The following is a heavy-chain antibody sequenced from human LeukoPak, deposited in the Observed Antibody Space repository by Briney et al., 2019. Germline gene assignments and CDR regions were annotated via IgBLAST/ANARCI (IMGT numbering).Heavy chain of an antibody. CDR1: GYTFIGYY. CDR3: ARGGEDYYYMDV. CDR2: MNPNSGNT. Sequence: ASVKVSCKASGYTFIGYYIHWVRQATGQGLEWMGWMNPNSGNTGYAQKFQGRVTITRNTSISTAYMELSSLRSEDTAVYYCARGGEDYYYMDVWGKGTTVTVSS. J-gene: IGHJ6*03. V-gene: IGHV1-8*03.